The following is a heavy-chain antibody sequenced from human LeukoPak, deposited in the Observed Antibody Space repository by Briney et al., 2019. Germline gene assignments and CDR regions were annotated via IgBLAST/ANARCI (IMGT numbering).Heavy chain of an antibody. CDR2: ISHSGST. CDR1: GGSISNYY. V-gene: IGHV4-59*08. Sequence: SETLSLTCTVSGGSISNYYWSWIRQPPGKGLEWIGYISHSGSTNYSPSLKSRVTISLDTSKNQFSLKLSSVTAADTAVYYCAGHHPRNTVDFWGQGTLVSVSS. D-gene: IGHD2/OR15-2a*01. J-gene: IGHJ4*02. CDR3: AGHHPRNTVDF.